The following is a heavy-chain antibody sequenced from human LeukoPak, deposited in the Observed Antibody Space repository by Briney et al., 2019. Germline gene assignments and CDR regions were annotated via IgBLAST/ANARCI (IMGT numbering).Heavy chain of an antibody. CDR2: IYYSGST. J-gene: IGHJ4*02. Sequence: SQTVSLTCSVSGCSISCGDYYWSWIRQPPGKGLEWFRYIYYSGSTYYNPSLKSRVTISVDTSKNQFSLKLSSVTAADTAVYYCARRYYYDSSGYQYYFDYWGQGTLVTVSS. CDR3: ARRYYYDSSGYQYYFDY. V-gene: IGHV4-30-4*01. CDR1: GCSISCGDYY. D-gene: IGHD3-22*01.